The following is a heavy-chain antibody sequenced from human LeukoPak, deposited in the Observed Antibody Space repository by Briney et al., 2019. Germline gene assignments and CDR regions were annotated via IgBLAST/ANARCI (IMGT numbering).Heavy chain of an antibody. D-gene: IGHD3-9*01. CDR1: GSSIASNNYW. J-gene: IGHJ4*02. Sequence: SETLSLTCSVSGSSIASNNYWWGWLRQSPGKGLEWIESIHYSGNTYNNPSLKSRVTTSVDTSRNQFFLRLTSVTAADTAVHFCASQYYDVFAGYQYYFDSWGQGVLVTVSS. CDR2: IHYSGNT. CDR3: ASQYYDVFAGYQYYFDS. V-gene: IGHV4-39*01.